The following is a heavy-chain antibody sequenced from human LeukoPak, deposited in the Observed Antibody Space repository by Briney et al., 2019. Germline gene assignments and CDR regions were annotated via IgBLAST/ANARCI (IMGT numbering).Heavy chain of an antibody. V-gene: IGHV3-11*04. CDR3: AVTKVVTAFDY. Sequence: PGGSLRLSCAASGFTFSDYYMSWIRQAPGKGLEWVSYISSSGSTICYADSVKGRFTISRDNAKNSLYLQMNSLRAEDTAVYYCAVTKVVTAFDYWGQGTLVTVSS. CDR1: GFTFSDYY. J-gene: IGHJ4*02. D-gene: IGHD4-23*01. CDR2: ISSSGSTI.